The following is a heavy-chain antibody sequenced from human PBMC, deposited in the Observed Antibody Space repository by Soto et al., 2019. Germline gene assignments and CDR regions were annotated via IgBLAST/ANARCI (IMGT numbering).Heavy chain of an antibody. J-gene: IGHJ5*02. V-gene: IGHV2-5*02. Sequence: QITLKESGPTLVKPTQTLTLTCTFSGFSLSTSGVGVGWIRQPPGKALEWLALIYWDDDKRYSPSLKSRLTITKDTSKNQVVLTMTNMDPVDTATYYCAHSELYCISTSCSKLRNWFDPWGQGTLVTVSS. CDR2: IYWDDDK. D-gene: IGHD2-2*01. CDR1: GFSLSTSGVG. CDR3: AHSELYCISTSCSKLRNWFDP.